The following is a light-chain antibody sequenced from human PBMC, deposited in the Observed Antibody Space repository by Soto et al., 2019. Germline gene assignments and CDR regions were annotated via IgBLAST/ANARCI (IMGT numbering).Light chain of an antibody. J-gene: IGKJ5*01. Sequence: EIVLTQSPGTLSLSPGERATLSCRASQSVRSDYLAWYQQKPGQAPRLHIYGASTRATGIPDRFTGSGSGTDFTLTISRLEPEDFATYYCQQYENLPITFGQGTRLEIK. V-gene: IGKV3-20*01. CDR3: QQYENLPIT. CDR2: GAS. CDR1: QSVRSDY.